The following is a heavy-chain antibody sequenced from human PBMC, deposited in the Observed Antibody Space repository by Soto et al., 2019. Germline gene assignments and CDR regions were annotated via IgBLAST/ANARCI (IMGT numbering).Heavy chain of an antibody. CDR1: GGSFSGYY. V-gene: IGHV4-34*01. D-gene: IGHD2-15*01. CDR3: ARGSGGRGDCSGGSCSFDY. CDR2: INHSGST. Sequence: QVQLQQWGAGLLKPSETLSLTCAVYGGSFSGYYWSWIRQPPGKGLEWIGEINHSGSTNYNPSLKSRVTISVDTSKNQFSLKLSSVTAADTAAYYCARGSGGRGDCSGGSCSFDYWGQGTLVTVSS. J-gene: IGHJ4*02.